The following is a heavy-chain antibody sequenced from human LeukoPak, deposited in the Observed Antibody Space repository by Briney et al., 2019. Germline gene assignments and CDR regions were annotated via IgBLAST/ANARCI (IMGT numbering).Heavy chain of an antibody. Sequence: GGSLRLSCEASGFSLSGSWMHWVRQAPGKGLMWVSQNKYDGTTKNYADSVRGRFTISRDNAKNTLYLHMNDLRAEDTAVYYCARSDNFHNWGKGKMVVVS. CDR2: NKYDGTTK. CDR1: GFSLSGSW. J-gene: IGHJ3*02. CDR3: ARSDNFHN. V-gene: IGHV3-74*01. D-gene: IGHD2-15*01.